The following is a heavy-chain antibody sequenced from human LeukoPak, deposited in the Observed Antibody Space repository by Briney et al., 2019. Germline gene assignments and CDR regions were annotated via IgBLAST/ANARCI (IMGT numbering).Heavy chain of an antibody. J-gene: IGHJ4*02. CDR1: GGSISSSSYY. CDR2: IYYSGST. Sequence: SETLSLTCTVSGGSISSSSYYWGWIRQPPGKGLEWIVSIYYSGSTYYNPSLKSRVTISVDTSKNQFSLKLSSVTAADTAVYYCVICGYSYGSYFDYWGQGTLVTVSS. CDR3: VICGYSYGSYFDY. V-gene: IGHV4-39*01. D-gene: IGHD5-18*01.